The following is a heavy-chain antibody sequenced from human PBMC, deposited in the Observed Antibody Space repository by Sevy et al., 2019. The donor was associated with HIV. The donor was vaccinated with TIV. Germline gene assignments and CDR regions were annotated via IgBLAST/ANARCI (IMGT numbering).Heavy chain of an antibody. J-gene: IGHJ6*02. V-gene: IGHV1-69*13. D-gene: IGHD6-6*01. Sequence: ASVKVSRKASGGTFSSYAISWVRQAPGQGLEWMGGIIPIFGKANYAQTFQGRVTITADESTSTAYMELSSLRSEATAVYYCARGRTAARPIDYYYYGMDVWGQGTTVTVSS. CDR1: GGTFSSYA. CDR3: ARGRTAARPIDYYYYGMDV. CDR2: IIPIFGKA.